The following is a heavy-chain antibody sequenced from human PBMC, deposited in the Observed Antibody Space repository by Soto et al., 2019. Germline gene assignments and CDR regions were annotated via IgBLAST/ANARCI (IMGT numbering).Heavy chain of an antibody. J-gene: IGHJ3*02. V-gene: IGHV1-8*01. CDR2: MSPFSGDS. CDR3: ARGLCTGGTCYGLTSDI. Sequence: QVQLVQSGAEVKKPGASVKVSCKASGYTFTSHHIIWVRQTTKHGLEWMGWMSPFSGDSGSAQKFQGRITMTRESSTSTAYRDLSSLTPEDSAVYFCARGLCTGGTCYGLTSDIWGQGTRVTVS. D-gene: IGHD2-15*01. CDR1: GYTFTSHH.